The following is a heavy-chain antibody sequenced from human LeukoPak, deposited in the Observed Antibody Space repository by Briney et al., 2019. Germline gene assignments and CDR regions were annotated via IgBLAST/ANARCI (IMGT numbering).Heavy chain of an antibody. CDR3: ARRQLTSRPVDY. D-gene: IGHD1-1*01. CDR1: GFTFSDYY. J-gene: IGHJ4*02. CDR2: ISGSSGTI. Sequence: PGGSLRLSCAASGFTFSDYYMSWIRQAPGKGLEWISYISGSSGTIYYGDSVKGRFTISGDNAKNSLYLQMNSLRAEDTAVYYCARRQLTSRPVDYWGQGTLVTVSS. V-gene: IGHV3-11*01.